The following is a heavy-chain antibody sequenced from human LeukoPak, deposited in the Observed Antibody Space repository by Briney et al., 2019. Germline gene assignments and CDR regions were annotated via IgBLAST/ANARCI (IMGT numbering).Heavy chain of an antibody. Sequence: GGSLRLSCAASGFTFSSYAMHWVRQAPGKGLEWVAVISYDGSNKYYADSVKGRFTISRDNSKNTLYLQMNSLRAEDTAVYYCARDPGGQQLAEGHFDYWGQGTLVTVSS. V-gene: IGHV3-30-3*01. CDR1: GFTFSSYA. CDR3: ARDPGGQQLAEGHFDY. CDR2: ISYDGSNK. D-gene: IGHD6-13*01. J-gene: IGHJ4*02.